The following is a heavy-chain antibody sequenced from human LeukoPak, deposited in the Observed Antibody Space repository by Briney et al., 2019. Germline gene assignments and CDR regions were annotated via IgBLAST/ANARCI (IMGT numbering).Heavy chain of an antibody. Sequence: SETLSLTCTVSGYSISSGYYWGWIRQPPGKGLEWIGSIYYSGSTYYNPSLKSRVTISVDTSKNQFSLKLSSVTAADTAVYYCARQCGYMDVWGKGTTVTISS. CDR2: IYYSGST. J-gene: IGHJ6*03. CDR3: ARQCGYMDV. V-gene: IGHV4-38-2*02. CDR1: GYSISSGYY.